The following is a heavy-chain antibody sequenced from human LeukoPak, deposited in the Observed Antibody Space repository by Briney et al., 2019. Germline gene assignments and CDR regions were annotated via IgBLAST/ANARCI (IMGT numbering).Heavy chain of an antibody. Sequence: GGSLRLSCAASGFTFSSYAMHWVRQAPGKGLEWVAVISYDGSNKYYADSVKGRFTISRDNSKNTLYLQMNSLRAGDTAVYYCARETGDGAFDIWGQGTMVTVSS. D-gene: IGHD7-27*01. J-gene: IGHJ3*02. CDR3: ARETGDGAFDI. CDR2: ISYDGSNK. CDR1: GFTFSSYA. V-gene: IGHV3-30*04.